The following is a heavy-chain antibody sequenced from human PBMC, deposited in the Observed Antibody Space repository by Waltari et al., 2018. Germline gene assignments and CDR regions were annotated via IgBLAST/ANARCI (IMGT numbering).Heavy chain of an antibody. Sequence: QVQLVQSGAEVKKPGASVRVSCKASGYTCTSYDITWVRQATGQGLEWMGWMNPNSGDTGYAQKFQGRLTMTRNTSISTAYMELSSLRSEDTAVYYCARVSSIAARRGYYWGQGTLVTVSS. J-gene: IGHJ4*02. D-gene: IGHD6-6*01. CDR3: ARVSSIAARRGYY. V-gene: IGHV1-8*01. CDR2: MNPNSGDT. CDR1: GYTCTSYD.